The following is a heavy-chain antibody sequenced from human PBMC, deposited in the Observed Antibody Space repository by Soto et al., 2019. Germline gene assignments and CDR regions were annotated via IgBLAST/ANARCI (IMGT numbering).Heavy chain of an antibody. D-gene: IGHD2-21*02. CDR2: IYYSGST. Sequence: QVQLQESGPGLVKPSQTLSLTCTVSGGSISSGGYYWSWIRQHPGKGLEWIGYIYYSGSTYYNPSLKSRVTISVDTSKNQFSLKLSSETAADTAVYYCARTIRGDHPALDYWGQGTLVTVSS. CDR1: GGSISSGGYY. J-gene: IGHJ4*02. CDR3: ARTIRGDHPALDY. V-gene: IGHV4-31*03.